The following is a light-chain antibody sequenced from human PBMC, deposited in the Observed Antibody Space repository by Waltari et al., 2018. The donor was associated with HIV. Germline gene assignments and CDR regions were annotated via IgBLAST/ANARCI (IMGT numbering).Light chain of an antibody. CDR1: KIGTKR. CDR2: DDS. V-gene: IGLV3-21*02. CDR3: QVWDNNSEPNVA. J-gene: IGLJ2*01. Sequence: YVLTQAPSLSVAPGQTARLTCGGNKIGTKRVHWYQQKPGQAPVLVVYDDSDRPSGIPERFSGSNSRNTATLTISGVEAGDEADYYCQVWDNNSEPNVAFGGGTKLTV.